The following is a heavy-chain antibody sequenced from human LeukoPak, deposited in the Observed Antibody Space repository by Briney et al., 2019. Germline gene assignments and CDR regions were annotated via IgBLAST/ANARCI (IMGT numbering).Heavy chain of an antibody. CDR3: ASGDFYGDYGDAFDI. CDR1: GFTFSSYS. J-gene: IGHJ3*02. Sequence: GGSLRLSCAASGFTFSSYSMNWVRQAPGKGLEWVSSISSSSSYIYYADSVKGRFTISRDNAKNSLYLQMNSLRAEDTAVYYCASGDFYGDYGDAFDIWGQGTMVTVSS. D-gene: IGHD4-17*01. CDR2: ISSSSSYI. V-gene: IGHV3-21*01.